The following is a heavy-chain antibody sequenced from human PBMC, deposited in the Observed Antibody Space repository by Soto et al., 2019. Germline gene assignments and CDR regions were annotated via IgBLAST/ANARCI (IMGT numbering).Heavy chain of an antibody. CDR2: IYYGGST. D-gene: IGHD2-15*01. CDR3: ARGQGYCSGGRCYSRPLDF. CDR1: GGSISDYY. Sequence: SETLSLTCSVSGGSISDYYWSWIRQPPGKGLEWIGYIYYGGSTNYNPSLKSPVTISVDTSKNQFSLKLNSVTAADTAVYYCARGQGYCSGGRCYSRPLDFWGQGTLVTVSS. V-gene: IGHV4-59*12. J-gene: IGHJ4*02.